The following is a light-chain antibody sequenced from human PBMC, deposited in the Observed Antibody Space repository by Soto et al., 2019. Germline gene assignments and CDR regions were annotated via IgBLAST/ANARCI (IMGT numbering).Light chain of an antibody. CDR3: SSYNSNYTLEV. CDR2: EVS. J-gene: IGLJ2*01. V-gene: IGLV2-14*01. Sequence: QSALTQPASVSGSPGQSITISCTGTSSDVGSYNRVSWYQQHPGKAPKLMIYEVSNRPSGVSNRFSGSKSGNTASLTISGRQAEDEADYYCSSYNSNYTLEVFGGGTKLTVL. CDR1: SSDVGSYNR.